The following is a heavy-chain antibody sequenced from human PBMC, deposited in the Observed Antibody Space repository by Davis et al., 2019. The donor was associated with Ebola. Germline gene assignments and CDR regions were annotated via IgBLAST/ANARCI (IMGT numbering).Heavy chain of an antibody. V-gene: IGHV3-74*01. CDR1: GFTFSSYW. J-gene: IGHJ6*04. CDR3: ARDLYVVPAAMPYYYYYGMDV. Sequence: GESLKISCAASGFTFSSYWMHWVRQAPGKGLVWVSRINSDGSSTSYADSVKGRFTISRDNAKNTLYLQMNSLRAEDTAVYYCARDLYVVPAAMPYYYYYGMDVWGKGTTVTISS. CDR2: INSDGSST. D-gene: IGHD2-2*01.